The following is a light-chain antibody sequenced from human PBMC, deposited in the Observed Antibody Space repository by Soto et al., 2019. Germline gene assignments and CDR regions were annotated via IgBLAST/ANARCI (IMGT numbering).Light chain of an antibody. CDR3: QQRSNWPIT. V-gene: IGKV3-11*01. CDR1: QSVSSY. J-gene: IGKJ5*01. Sequence: EIVLTQSPATLSLSPGERATLSCRTSQSVSSYFAWYQQKPGRAPRLLIYDASNRATGIPARFIGSGSGTDVTRTISSLEPEEFAVYYGQQRSNWPITCGQGTRLEIK. CDR2: DAS.